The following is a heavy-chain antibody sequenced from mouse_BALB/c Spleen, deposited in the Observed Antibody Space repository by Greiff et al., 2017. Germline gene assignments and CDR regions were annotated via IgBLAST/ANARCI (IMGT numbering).Heavy chain of an antibody. CDR1: GYSITSGYY. V-gene: IGHV3-6*02. CDR2: ISYDGSN. J-gene: IGHJ2*01. Sequence: ESGPGLVKPSQSLSLTCSVTGYSITSGYYWNWIRQFPGNKLEWMGYISYDGSNNYNPSLKNRISITRDTSKNQFFLKLNSVTTEDTATYYCARKGTTVVVNFDYWGQGTTLTVSS. CDR3: ARKGTTVVVNFDY. D-gene: IGHD1-1*01.